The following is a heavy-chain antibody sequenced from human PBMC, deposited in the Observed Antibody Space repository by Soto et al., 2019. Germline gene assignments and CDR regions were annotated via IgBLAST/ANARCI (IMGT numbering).Heavy chain of an antibody. CDR2: IIPIFGTA. J-gene: IGHJ4*02. CDR3: ARDSKLCIGGSCYLFDY. D-gene: IGHD2-15*01. V-gene: IGHV1-69*01. Sequence: QVQLVQSGAEGKKPGSSVKVSCKASGGTFSIYAISWVRQAPGQGLEWMGGIIPIFGTANYAQKFQGRGTITADESTSTAYMELSSLRSEDTAVYYCARDSKLCIGGSCYLFDYWGQGTLVTVSS. CDR1: GGTFSIYA.